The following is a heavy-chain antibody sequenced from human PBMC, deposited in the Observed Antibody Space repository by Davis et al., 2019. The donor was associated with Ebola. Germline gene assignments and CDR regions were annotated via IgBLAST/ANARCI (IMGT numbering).Heavy chain of an antibody. CDR2: IYHNGTT. CDR3: AGGLPPHY. J-gene: IGHJ4*02. CDR1: GASFTRYS. V-gene: IGHV4-34*01. Sequence: PSETLSLTCGVYGASFTRYSWSWSRQTPGKGLEWIGEIYHNGTTNYNPSLKSRVTISIDTSKNQFSLKLTSITAADTAVYYCAGGLPPHYWSQGTLVSVSS.